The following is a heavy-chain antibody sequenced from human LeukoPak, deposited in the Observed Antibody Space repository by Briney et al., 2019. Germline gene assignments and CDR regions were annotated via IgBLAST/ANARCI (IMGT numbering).Heavy chain of an antibody. CDR1: GFTFSSYA. J-gene: IGHJ6*02. Sequence: PGGSLRLSCAASGFTFSSYAMHWVRQAPGKGLEWVAVISYDGSNKYYADSVKGRFTISRDNSKNTLYLQMNSLRAEDTAVYYCARDTTGNYYYYYGMDVWGQGTTVTVSS. D-gene: IGHD4-11*01. CDR2: ISYDGSNK. V-gene: IGHV3-30-3*01. CDR3: ARDTTGNYYYYYGMDV.